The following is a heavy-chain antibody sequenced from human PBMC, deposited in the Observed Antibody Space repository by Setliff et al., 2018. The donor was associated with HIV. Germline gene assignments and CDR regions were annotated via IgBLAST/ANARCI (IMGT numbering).Heavy chain of an antibody. CDR2: MYHSGST. Sequence: SETLSLTCAVSGYSISSGYYWGWIRQPPGKGLEWIGSMYHSGSTYYNPSLKSRVTISVDTSKNQFSLKLSSVTAADTAVYYCARDSPSGTYLNYYYYNMDVWGQGTSVTVSS. CDR3: ARDSPSGTYLNYYYYNMDV. J-gene: IGHJ6*02. CDR1: GYSISSGYY. D-gene: IGHD1-26*01. V-gene: IGHV4-38-2*02.